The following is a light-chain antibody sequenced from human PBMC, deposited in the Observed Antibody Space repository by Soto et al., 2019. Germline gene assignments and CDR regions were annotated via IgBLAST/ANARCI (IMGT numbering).Light chain of an antibody. V-gene: IGKV3-20*01. CDR1: QSVSSSY. Sequence: EIVLTQSPGTLSLSPGERATLSCRAIQSVSSSYLAWYQQKPGQAPRLLIYGASSRATGIPDRFSGSGSGTDFTLTISRLEPEDFAVYYCQQYGSSTPLTFGGGTKVEIK. CDR2: GAS. J-gene: IGKJ4*01. CDR3: QQYGSSTPLT.